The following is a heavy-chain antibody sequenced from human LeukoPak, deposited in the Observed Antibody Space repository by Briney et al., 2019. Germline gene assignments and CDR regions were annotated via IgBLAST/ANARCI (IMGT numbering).Heavy chain of an antibody. V-gene: IGHV3-30*18. D-gene: IGHD2-8*01. J-gene: IGHJ4*02. Sequence: GRSLRLSCAASGFTFSSYGMHWVRQAPGKGLEWVAVISYDGSNKYYADSVKGRFTISRDNSKNTLYLQMNSLRAEDTAVYYCAKDGCTNGVRYYFDYWGQGTLVTVSS. CDR1: GFTFSSYG. CDR3: AKDGCTNGVRYYFDY. CDR2: ISYDGSNK.